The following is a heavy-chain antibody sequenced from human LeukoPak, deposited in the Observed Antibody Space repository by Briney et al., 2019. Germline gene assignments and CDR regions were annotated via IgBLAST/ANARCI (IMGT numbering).Heavy chain of an antibody. J-gene: IGHJ4*02. CDR1: GFTFSNYA. CDR3: ARDQRYCSSSSCPWQPFDY. CDR2: IKQEGREK. D-gene: IGHD2-2*01. V-gene: IGHV3-7*05. Sequence: GGSLRLSCAASGFTFSNYAMTGVRQAPGKGLECVANIKQEGREKYYVDSVKGRFTISRDNAKNSLYLQMNSLRAEDTAVYYCARDQRYCSSSSCPWQPFDYWGQGTLVTVSP.